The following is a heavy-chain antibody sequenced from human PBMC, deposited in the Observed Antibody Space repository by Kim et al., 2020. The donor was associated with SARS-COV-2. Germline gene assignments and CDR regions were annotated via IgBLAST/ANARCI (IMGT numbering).Heavy chain of an antibody. CDR1: GGSITNYN. Sequence: SETLSLTCTVSGGSITNYNWTWIRQAAGKGLEWIGCVYTRGTTKYNPSLKSRVTMSLDTSKNQFSLKLRSATAADTAVYYCAREVTWFDPWGQGALVTVSS. CDR2: VYTRGTT. J-gene: IGHJ5*02. CDR3: AREVTWFDP. V-gene: IGHV4-4*07.